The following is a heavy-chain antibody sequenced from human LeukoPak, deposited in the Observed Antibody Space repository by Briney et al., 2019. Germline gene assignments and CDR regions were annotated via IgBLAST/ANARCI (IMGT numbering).Heavy chain of an antibody. D-gene: IGHD5-12*01. Sequence: GESLKISCKVSGYIFTSYWIAWVRQMPGKGLEWMGIIFPGDSDTRYSPSFQGQVTISADKSISTAYLQWSSLKASDTATYYCARLPGSGHATNFDYWGQGTLDTVSS. J-gene: IGHJ4*02. V-gene: IGHV5-51*01. CDR1: GYIFTSYW. CDR2: IFPGDSDT. CDR3: ARLPGSGHATNFDY.